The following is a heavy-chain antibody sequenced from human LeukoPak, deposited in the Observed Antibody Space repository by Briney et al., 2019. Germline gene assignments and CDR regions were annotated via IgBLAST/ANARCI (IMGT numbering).Heavy chain of an antibody. D-gene: IGHD2-8*01. CDR3: AKDGNPVQYCTNGVCKYYFDY. V-gene: IGHV3-23*01. CDR2: ISGSGGST. J-gene: IGHJ4*02. Sequence: GGSLRLSCAASGFTFSSYAMHWVRQAPGKGLEYVSAISGSGGSTYYADSVKGRFTISRDNSKNTLYLQMNSLRAEDTAVYYCAKDGNPVQYCTNGVCKYYFDYWGQGTLVTVSS. CDR1: GFTFSSYA.